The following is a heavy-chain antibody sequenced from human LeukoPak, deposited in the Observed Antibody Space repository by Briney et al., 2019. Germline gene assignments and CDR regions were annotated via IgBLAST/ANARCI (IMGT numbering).Heavy chain of an antibody. CDR1: GGSISSSSYY. V-gene: IGHV4-39*07. J-gene: IGHJ4*02. D-gene: IGHD3-22*01. Sequence: SETLFLTCTVSGGSISSSSYYWGWIRQPPGKGLEWIGSIYYSGSTYYNPSLKSRVTISVDTSKNQFSLKLSSVTAADTAVYYCARDPWRYYYDSSGYYFDYWGQGTLVTVSS. CDR3: ARDPWRYYYDSSGYYFDY. CDR2: IYYSGST.